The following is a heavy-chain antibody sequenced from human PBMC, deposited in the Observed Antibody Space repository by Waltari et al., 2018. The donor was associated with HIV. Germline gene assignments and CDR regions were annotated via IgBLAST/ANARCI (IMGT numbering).Heavy chain of an antibody. Sequence: VQLKQWGAGLLKPSETLSLTCAVYGGSFRGPFWSWIRQSPGEGLEWIGEMNYSGNTKYNPSLKSRVSMSVDTSLNQVSLKLSSVTAADTAVYYCASLHITTSGTEFDFWGQGTVVTVSS. CDR2: MNYSGNT. V-gene: IGHV4-34*02. D-gene: IGHD1-1*01. J-gene: IGHJ4*02. CDR3: ASLHITTSGTEFDF. CDR1: GGSFRGPF.